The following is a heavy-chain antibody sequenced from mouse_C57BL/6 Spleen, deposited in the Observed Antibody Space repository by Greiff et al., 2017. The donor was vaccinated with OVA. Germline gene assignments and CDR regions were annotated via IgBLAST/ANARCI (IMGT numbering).Heavy chain of an antibody. CDR3: ARRGLYDGYFFDY. Sequence: QVQLQQPGAELVKPGASVKLSCKASGYTFTSYWMHWVKQRPGQGLEWIGMIHPNSGSTNYNEKFKSKATLTVDKSSSTAYMQLSSLTSEDSAVYYCARRGLYDGYFFDYWGQGTTLTVSS. J-gene: IGHJ2*01. V-gene: IGHV1-64*01. CDR1: GYTFTSYW. CDR2: IHPNSGST. D-gene: IGHD2-3*01.